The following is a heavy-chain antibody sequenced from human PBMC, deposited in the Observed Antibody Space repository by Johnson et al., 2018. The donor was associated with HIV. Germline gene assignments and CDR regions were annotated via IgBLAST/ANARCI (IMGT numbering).Heavy chain of an antibody. D-gene: IGHD2-15*01. CDR2: IRGSGGNT. J-gene: IGHJ3*02. CDR3: ARTGVGSSFYAFDI. V-gene: IGHV3-23*04. Sequence: VQLVESGGGLVQPGGSLRLSCAASGFTFSSYAMSWVRQAPGTGLEWVSAIRGSGGNTYSAASVRGRFTISRDHAKNALFLQMDSLSPEDTAVYYVARTGVGSSFYAFDIWVQWTMVTVSS. CDR1: GFTFSSYA.